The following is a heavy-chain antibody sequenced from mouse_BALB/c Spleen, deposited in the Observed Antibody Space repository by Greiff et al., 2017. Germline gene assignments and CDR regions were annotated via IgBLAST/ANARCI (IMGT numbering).Heavy chain of an antibody. D-gene: IGHD1-1*01. CDR1: GFTFTDYY. CDR3: ARDYYGSSYYFDY. CDR2: IRNKANGYTT. V-gene: IGHV7-3*02. J-gene: IGHJ2*01. Sequence: VQLKESGGGLVQPGGSLRLSCATSGFTFTDYYMSWVRQPPGKALEWLGFIRNKANGYTTEYSASVKGRFTISRDNSQSILYLQMNTLRAEDSATYYCARDYYGSSYYFDYWGQGTTLTVSS.